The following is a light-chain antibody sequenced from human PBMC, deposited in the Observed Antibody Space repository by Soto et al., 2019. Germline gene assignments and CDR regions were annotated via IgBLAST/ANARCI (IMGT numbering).Light chain of an antibody. J-gene: IGKJ3*01. CDR2: GAS. CDR3: QQYGDSVFT. Sequence: PGERATLSCRASQSVSSSYLAWYQQKPGQAPRLLIYGASSRATGIPDRFSGSGSGTDFTLTISRLEPEDFAVYYCQQYGDSVFTFGPGTKVDIK. V-gene: IGKV3-20*01. CDR1: QSVSSSY.